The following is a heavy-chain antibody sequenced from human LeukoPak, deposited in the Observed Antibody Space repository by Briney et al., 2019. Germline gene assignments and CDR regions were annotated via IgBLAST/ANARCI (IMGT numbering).Heavy chain of an antibody. Sequence: SETLSLTCTVSGYSISSGYYWGWIRQPPGKGLEWIGSIYYSGSTYYNPSLKSRVTISVDTSKNQFSLKLSSVTAADTAVYYCASSQLRVAFDIWGQGTMVTVSS. D-gene: IGHD5-18*01. CDR1: GYSISSGYY. J-gene: IGHJ3*02. V-gene: IGHV4-38-2*02. CDR2: IYYSGST. CDR3: ASSQLRVAFDI.